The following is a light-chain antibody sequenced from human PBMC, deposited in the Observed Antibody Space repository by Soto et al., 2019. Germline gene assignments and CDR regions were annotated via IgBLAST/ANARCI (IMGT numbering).Light chain of an antibody. CDR1: KNIDTS. CDR3: QQSYNFPRT. V-gene: IGKV1-39*01. CDR2: SAY. J-gene: IGKJ1*01. Sequence: DIQMTQSPSSLSASVGDRVTITCRASKNIDTSLNWYLQKPGQAPKLLIYSAYSLQSGVSPRFSGDGSGTDFTLTISSLQPEDFATYYCQQSYNFPRTFGQGTTV.